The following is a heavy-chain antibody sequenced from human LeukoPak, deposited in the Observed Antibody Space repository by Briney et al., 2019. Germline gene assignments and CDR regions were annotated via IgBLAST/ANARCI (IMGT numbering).Heavy chain of an antibody. Sequence: HPGGSLRLSCAASGFTFSSFAMGWVRLAPGKGLQWISCIYGSNNNTYYTDSVTGRFTISRDNSKTTLFLQMNSLRAEDTAVYYCAKGISGSCYTGLGFWGQGTLVTVSS. CDR3: AKGISGSCYTGLGF. D-gene: IGHD2-2*02. CDR1: GFTFSSFA. V-gene: IGHV3-23*05. CDR2: IYGSNNNT. J-gene: IGHJ4*02.